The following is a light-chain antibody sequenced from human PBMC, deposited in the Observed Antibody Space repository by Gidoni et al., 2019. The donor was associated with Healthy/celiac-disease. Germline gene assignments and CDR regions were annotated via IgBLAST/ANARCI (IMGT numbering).Light chain of an antibody. CDR3: QAWDSSTVV. Sequence: SSELTQPPSVSLSPGQTAIITCSGDKLGDKYACWYQQKPGQSPVLVVYQDSKRPSGIPERFTGSNSGNTDTLTISGTQAMDEADYYCQAWDSSTVVFGGGTKLTVL. CDR2: QDS. J-gene: IGLJ2*01. CDR1: KLGDKY. V-gene: IGLV3-1*01.